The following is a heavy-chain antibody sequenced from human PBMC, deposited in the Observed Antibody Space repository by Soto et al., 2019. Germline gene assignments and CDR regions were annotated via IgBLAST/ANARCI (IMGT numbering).Heavy chain of an antibody. V-gene: IGHV1-69*08. D-gene: IGHD3-3*01. CDR3: ARDDFWSGYSFDY. J-gene: IGHJ4*02. Sequence: QVQLVQSGAEVKKPGSSVKVSCKASGGTFSSYTISWVRQAPGQGLEWMGRIIPILGIANYGQKFQGRVTITADKSTSTAYMELSSLRSEDTAVYYCARDDFWSGYSFDYWGQGTLVTVSS. CDR2: IIPILGIA. CDR1: GGTFSSYT.